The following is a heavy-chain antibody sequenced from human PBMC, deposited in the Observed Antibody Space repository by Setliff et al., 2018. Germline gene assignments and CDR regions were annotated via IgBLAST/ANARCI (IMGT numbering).Heavy chain of an antibody. V-gene: IGHV4-61*09. CDR3: ARASSGWYSAYYYYMDV. CDR1: GGSVNSGYDN. D-gene: IGHD6-19*01. CDR2: INRRGST. Sequence: PSETLSLTCTVSGGSVNSGYDNWNWLRQPAGKGLEWIGHINRRGSTNFSPSLKSRVTISLDTSKNQFSLNLTSVTAADTAVYYRARASSGWYSAYYYYMDVWGKGTTVTVS. J-gene: IGHJ6*03.